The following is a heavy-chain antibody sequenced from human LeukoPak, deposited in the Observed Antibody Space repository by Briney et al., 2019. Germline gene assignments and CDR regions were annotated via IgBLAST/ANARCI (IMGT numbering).Heavy chain of an antibody. CDR3: ARSALLWFGDSGY. J-gene: IGHJ4*02. V-gene: IGHV4-39*07. D-gene: IGHD3-10*01. Sequence: SETLSLTCTVSGGSISSSSYYWGWIRQPPGKGLEWIGSIYYSGSTYYNPSLKSRVTISVDTSKNQFSLKLSSVTAADTAVYYCARSALLWFGDSGYWGPGTLVTVSS. CDR2: IYYSGST. CDR1: GGSISSSSYY.